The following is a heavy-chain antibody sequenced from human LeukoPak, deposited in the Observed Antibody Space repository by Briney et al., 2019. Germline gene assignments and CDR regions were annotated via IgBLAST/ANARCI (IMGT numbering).Heavy chain of an antibody. J-gene: IGHJ6*03. D-gene: IGHD7-27*01. CDR2: ISGSGGNT. Sequence: GGSLRLSCAASGFTFSSYAMTWVRQAPGKGLEWVSAISGSGGNTYYADSVKGQFTISRDNSKNTLYLQMNSLRAEDTAVYYCAKGGESNYYYYMDVWGKGTTVTVSS. CDR1: GFTFSSYA. V-gene: IGHV3-23*01. CDR3: AKGGESNYYYYMDV.